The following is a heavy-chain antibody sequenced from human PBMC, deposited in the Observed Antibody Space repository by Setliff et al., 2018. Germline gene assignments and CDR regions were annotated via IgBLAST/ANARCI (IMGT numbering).Heavy chain of an antibody. V-gene: IGHV4-39*07. CDR3: AREGGGNSGGFDY. J-gene: IGHJ4*02. D-gene: IGHD2-21*02. Sequence: SETLSLTCTVSGASISSSSYYWAWIRQPPGRGLELIGSIFYGGSTYYNPSLKSRVTISVDTSKNQFSLKLSSVTAADTAVYYCAREGGGNSGGFDYWGQGTLVTVSS. CDR1: GASISSSSYY. CDR2: IFYGGST.